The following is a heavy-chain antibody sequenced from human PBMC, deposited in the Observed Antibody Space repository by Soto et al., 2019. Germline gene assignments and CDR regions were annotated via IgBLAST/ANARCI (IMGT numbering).Heavy chain of an antibody. V-gene: IGHV1-69*02. J-gene: IGHJ4*02. CDR3: ASREGSGWYTVFDY. Sequence: GASVKVSCKASGGTFSSYTISWVRQAPGQGVEWMGRIIPILGIANYAQKFQGRVTITADKSTSTAYMELSSLRSEDTAVYYCASREGSGWYTVFDYWGQGTLVTVSS. CDR2: IIPILGIA. CDR1: GGTFSSYT. D-gene: IGHD6-19*01.